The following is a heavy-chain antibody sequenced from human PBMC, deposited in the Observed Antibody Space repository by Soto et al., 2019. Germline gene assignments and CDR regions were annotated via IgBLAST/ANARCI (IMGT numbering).Heavy chain of an antibody. V-gene: IGHV4-61*01. D-gene: IGHD5-18*01. CDR1: GGSVSSGSYY. J-gene: IGHJ6*02. CDR3: TSHSYGYGAVYYYGMDV. Sequence: SETLSLTCTVSGGSVSSGSYYCSWIRQPPGKGLEWIGYIYYSGSTNYNPSLKSRVTISVDTSKNQFSLKLSSVTAADTAVYYCTSHSYGYGAVYYYGMDVWGQGTTVTVSS. CDR2: IYYSGST.